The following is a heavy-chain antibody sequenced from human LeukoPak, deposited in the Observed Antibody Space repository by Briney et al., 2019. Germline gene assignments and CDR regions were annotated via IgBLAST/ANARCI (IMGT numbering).Heavy chain of an antibody. CDR3: ARRVYGHDY. V-gene: IGHV1-46*01. Sequence: ASVKVSCKASGYTFTSNYIYWVRQAPGQGLEWTGRINPSGGSTSYTQKFQGRVTMTRDTSTSTVYMELSSLRSEDTAVYYCARRVYGHDYWGQGTLVTVSS. CDR1: GYTFTSNY. CDR2: INPSGGST. J-gene: IGHJ4*02. D-gene: IGHD2/OR15-2a*01.